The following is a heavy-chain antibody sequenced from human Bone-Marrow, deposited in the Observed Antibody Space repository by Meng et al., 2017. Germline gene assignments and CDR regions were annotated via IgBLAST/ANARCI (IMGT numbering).Heavy chain of an antibody. D-gene: IGHD1-26*01. CDR3: AREPGPRVGWFDP. V-gene: IGHV1-69*01. CDR1: GGTFSSYA. Sequence: GQPVQAGRWVKKPGSVAEVSCKASGGTFSSYAISWVRQAPGQGLEWMGGIIPIFGTANYAQKFQGRVTITADESTSTAYMELSSLRSEDTAVYYCAREPGPRVGWFDPWGQGTLVTVSS. CDR2: IIPIFGTA. J-gene: IGHJ5*02.